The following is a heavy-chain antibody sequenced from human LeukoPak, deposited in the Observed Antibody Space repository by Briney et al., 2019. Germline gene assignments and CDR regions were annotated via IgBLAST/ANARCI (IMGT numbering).Heavy chain of an antibody. D-gene: IGHD5-18*01. CDR3: ARVYTAMVIDY. J-gene: IGHJ4*02. Sequence: SVKVSCKASGGTFSSYAISWVRQAPGQGLEWMGRIIPILGIANYAQKFQGRVTITADKSTSTAYMELSSLRSEDTAVYYCARVYTAMVIDYWGQGTLVTVSS. CDR2: IIPILGIA. V-gene: IGHV1-69*04. CDR1: GGTFSSYA.